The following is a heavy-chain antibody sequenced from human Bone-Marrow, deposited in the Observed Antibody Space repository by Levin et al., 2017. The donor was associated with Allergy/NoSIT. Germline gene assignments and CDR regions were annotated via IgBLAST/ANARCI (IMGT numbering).Heavy chain of an antibody. J-gene: IGHJ3*02. Sequence: SQTLSLTCAVYGGSFSGYYWSWIRQPPGKGLEWIGEINHSGSTNYNPSLKSRVTISVDTSKNQFSLKLSSVTAADTAVYYCARAVEGMIVVVTAFDIWGQGTMVTVSS. CDR2: INHSGST. D-gene: IGHD3-22*01. CDR3: ARAVEGMIVVVTAFDI. CDR1: GGSFSGYY. V-gene: IGHV4-34*01.